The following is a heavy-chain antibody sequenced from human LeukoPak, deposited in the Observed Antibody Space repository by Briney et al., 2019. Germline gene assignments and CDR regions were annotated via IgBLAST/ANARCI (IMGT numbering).Heavy chain of an antibody. V-gene: IGHV1-2*02. CDR3: ARDFYVSGSGAFDI. CDR2: INPNSGGT. D-gene: IGHD5-12*01. J-gene: IGHJ3*02. CDR1: GYTFSAYY. Sequence: ASETVSCKASGYTFSAYYVHWVRQAPGQGPEWMGWINPNSGGTNYAQQFQGRVTMTRDTSISTIYMELSRLGSDDTALYYCARDFYVSGSGAFDIWGQGTMVTVSP.